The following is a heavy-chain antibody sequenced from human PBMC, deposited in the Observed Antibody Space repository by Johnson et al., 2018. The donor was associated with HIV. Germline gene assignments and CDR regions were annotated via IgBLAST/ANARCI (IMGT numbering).Heavy chain of an antibody. D-gene: IGHD1-26*01. CDR2: IKQDGSEK. CDR3: ARDGHVSGSYHAFDI. Sequence: VQLVESGGGLVQPGGSLRLSCAASGFTLSSYWMSWVRQAPGKGLEWVANIKQDGSEKYYVASVKGRFTISRENAKNSLYLQMNSLRAGDTAVYYCARDGHVSGSYHAFDIWGHGTIVTVSS. V-gene: IGHV3-7*01. CDR1: GFTLSSYW. J-gene: IGHJ3*02.